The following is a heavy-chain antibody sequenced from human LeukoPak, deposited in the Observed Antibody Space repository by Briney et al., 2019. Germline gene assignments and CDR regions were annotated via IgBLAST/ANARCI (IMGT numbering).Heavy chain of an antibody. CDR3: ARMTTVVTGRWHYYYMDV. J-gene: IGHJ6*03. CDR2: IYYSGST. V-gene: IGHV4-59*11. Sequence: SETLSLTCTVSGGSISSHYWSWIRQPPGKGLEWIGYIYYSGSTSYNPSLKSRVTISVDTSKNQFSLKLSSVTAADTAVYYCARMTTVVTGRWHYYYMDVWGKGTTVTISS. D-gene: IGHD4-23*01. CDR1: GGSISSHY.